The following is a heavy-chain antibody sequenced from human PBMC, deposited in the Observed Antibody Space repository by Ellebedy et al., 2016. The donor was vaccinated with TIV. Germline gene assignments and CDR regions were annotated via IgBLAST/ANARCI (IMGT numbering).Heavy chain of an antibody. CDR1: GFTVSSNY. V-gene: IGHV3-53*01. CDR3: ARDPGENDILTGPVDY. D-gene: IGHD3-9*01. J-gene: IGHJ4*02. CDR2: FYSDGGR. Sequence: GGSLRLSXEASGFTVSSNYMNWVRQAPGKGLEWVSIFYSDGGRYYADSVKGRFTISRDNSKNVLYLQMNSLRAEDTAMYYCARDPGENDILTGPVDYWGQGTLVTVSS.